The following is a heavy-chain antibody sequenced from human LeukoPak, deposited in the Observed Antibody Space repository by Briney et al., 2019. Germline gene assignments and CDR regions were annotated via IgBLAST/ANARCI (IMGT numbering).Heavy chain of an antibody. Sequence: GGSLRLSCTVSGFTVSSNSMSWVRQAPGKGLEWVSFIYSGTIHYSDSVKGRFTISRDNSKNTLYLQMNSLRAEDTAVYYCAKAIGETRYCSSTSCYDPNPNYYYYYYMDVWGKGTTVTISS. J-gene: IGHJ6*03. V-gene: IGHV3-53*01. CDR3: AKAIGETRYCSSTSCYDPNPNYYYYYYMDV. CDR2: IYSGTI. D-gene: IGHD2-2*01. CDR1: GFTVSSNS.